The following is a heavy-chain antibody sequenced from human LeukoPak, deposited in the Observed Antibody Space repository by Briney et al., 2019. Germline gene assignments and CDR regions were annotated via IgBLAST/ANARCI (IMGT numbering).Heavy chain of an antibody. CDR2: IHTSGST. V-gene: IGHV4-4*07. Sequence: SETLSLTCTVSGGSISSYYCCWIRQPAPDGLDWVGRIHTSGSTNYNPSLKSRVTMSVDTSKNQFSLKLSSVTAADTAVYYCARTLGYCSSTSCRYYYMDVWGKGTTVTVSS. CDR1: GGSISSYY. CDR3: ARTLGYCSSTSCRYYYMDV. J-gene: IGHJ6*03. D-gene: IGHD2-2*01.